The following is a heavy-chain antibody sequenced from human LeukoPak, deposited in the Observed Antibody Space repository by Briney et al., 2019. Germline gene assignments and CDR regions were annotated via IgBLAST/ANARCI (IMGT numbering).Heavy chain of an antibody. J-gene: IGHJ6*02. D-gene: IGHD2/OR15-2a*01. Sequence: SETLSLTCTVSGGSIGSYYWSWIRQPPGKGLEWIGYIYYSGSTNYNPSLKSRVTISVDTSKNQFSLKLSSVTAADTAVYYCARDHGGSRYYYGMDVWGQGTTVTVSS. CDR1: GGSIGSYY. V-gene: IGHV4-59*01. CDR3: ARDHGGSRYYYGMDV. CDR2: IYYSGST.